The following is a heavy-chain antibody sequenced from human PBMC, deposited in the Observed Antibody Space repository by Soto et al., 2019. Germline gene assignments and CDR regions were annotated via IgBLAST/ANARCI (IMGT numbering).Heavy chain of an antibody. Sequence: PSETLSLTCTVSGGSVSGGSYYWSWIRQPPGKGLEWIGYIFYTGSSNYNLSLKGRATISVDTSQNQFSLKLSSVTAADTAVYYCAGDRDFRHYFDSWGQGTLVTVS. CDR1: GGSVSGGSYY. CDR3: AGDRDFRHYFDS. J-gene: IGHJ4*02. CDR2: IFYTGSS. V-gene: IGHV4-61*01. D-gene: IGHD3-3*01.